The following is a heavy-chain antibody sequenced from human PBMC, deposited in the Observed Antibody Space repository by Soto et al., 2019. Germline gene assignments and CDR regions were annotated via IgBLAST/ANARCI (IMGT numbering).Heavy chain of an antibody. V-gene: IGHV3-11*06. CDR2: ISSSSSYT. J-gene: IGHJ3*02. D-gene: IGHD4-17*01. Sequence: GGSLRLSCAASGFTFSDYYMSWIRQAPGKGLEWVSYISSSSSYTNYADSVKGRFTISRDNAKNSLYLQMNSLRAEDTAVYYCARGYGDYADDAFDIWGQGTMVTVSS. CDR1: GFTFSDYY. CDR3: ARGYGDYADDAFDI.